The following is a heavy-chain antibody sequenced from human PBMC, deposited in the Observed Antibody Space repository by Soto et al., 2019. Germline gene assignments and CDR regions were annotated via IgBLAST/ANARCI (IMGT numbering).Heavy chain of an antibody. CDR2: SKSKTDGGTA. CDR1: GFNLSHPW. CDR3: TTGIYYDILTGYHNVAY. J-gene: IGHJ4*02. Sequence: EVQLEESGGGLGKPGGSLRLSCAASGFNLSHPWMTWVRQAAGKGLAGVGRSKSKTDGGTADYDAPVKGRFTISRDDSKNTVYLQMNSLKTEDTAVYYCTTGIYYDILTGYHNVAYWGQGTLVTVSS. V-gene: IGHV3-15*01. D-gene: IGHD3-9*01.